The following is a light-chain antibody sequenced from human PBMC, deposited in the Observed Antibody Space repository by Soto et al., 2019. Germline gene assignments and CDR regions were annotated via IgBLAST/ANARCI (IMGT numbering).Light chain of an antibody. Sequence: QAVVTQPPSVSGVPGQRVTISCTGSSSNIGADYVVHWYQQLPGTAPKLLIYDNINRPSGVPDRFSGSKSGTSASLAITGLQADDEADYYCQSYDSSLSGSVVFGGGTKLTVL. V-gene: IGLV1-40*01. CDR3: QSYDSSLSGSVV. CDR2: DNI. CDR1: SSNIGADYV. J-gene: IGLJ2*01.